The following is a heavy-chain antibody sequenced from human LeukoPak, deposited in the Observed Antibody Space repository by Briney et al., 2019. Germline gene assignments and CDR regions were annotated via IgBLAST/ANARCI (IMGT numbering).Heavy chain of an antibody. D-gene: IGHD6-25*01. CDR2: IYYSGST. V-gene: IGHV4-59*08. CDR1: GGSISSYY. Sequence: SETLSLTCTVSGGSISSYYWSWIRQPPGKGLEWIGYIYYSGSTNYNPSLKSRVTISVDTSKNQFSLKLSSVTAADTAVYYCARTGGVKTAALDLDYWGQGTLVTVSS. J-gene: IGHJ4*02. CDR3: ARTGGVKTAALDLDY.